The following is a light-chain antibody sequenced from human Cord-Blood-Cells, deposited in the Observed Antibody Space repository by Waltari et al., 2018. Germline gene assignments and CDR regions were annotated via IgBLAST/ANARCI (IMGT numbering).Light chain of an antibody. Sequence: EIVLTQSPGTLSLSPGDRATLPCRASQSVSSSYFAWYQQKPGQAPRLLIYGASSRATGIPDRFSGSGSGTDFTLTISRLEPEDFAVYYCQQYGSSPLTFGQGTKVEIK. CDR2: GAS. V-gene: IGKV3-20*01. J-gene: IGKJ1*01. CDR1: QSVSSSY. CDR3: QQYGSSPLT.